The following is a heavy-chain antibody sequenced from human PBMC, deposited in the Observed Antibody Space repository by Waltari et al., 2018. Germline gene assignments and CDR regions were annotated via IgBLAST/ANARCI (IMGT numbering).Heavy chain of an antibody. V-gene: IGHV5-51*01. CDR2: IYPGDSDT. Sequence: CKGSGYSFTSYWIGWVRQMPGKGLEWMGIIYPGDSDTRYSPSFQGQVTISADKSISTAYLQWSSLKASDTAMYYCARSYSTMVNWFDPWGRGTLVTVSS. CDR3: ARSYSTMVNWFDP. CDR1: GYSFTSYW. J-gene: IGHJ5*02. D-gene: IGHD6-13*01.